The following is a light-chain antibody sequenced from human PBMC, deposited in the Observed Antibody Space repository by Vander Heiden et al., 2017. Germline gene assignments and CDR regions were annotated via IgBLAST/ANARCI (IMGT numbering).Light chain of an antibody. Sequence: QSALNQPASVSGSPGQSITISCTGTSNDIGGSKYVSWYQQHPGKVPELIIYDVTNRPSGVSDRFSGSKSGNTASLTISALQPEDEADYYCNSYTSTSTLVFGGGTKLTVL. CDR2: DVT. CDR1: SNDIGGSKY. V-gene: IGLV2-14*03. CDR3: NSYTSTSTLV. J-gene: IGLJ2*01.